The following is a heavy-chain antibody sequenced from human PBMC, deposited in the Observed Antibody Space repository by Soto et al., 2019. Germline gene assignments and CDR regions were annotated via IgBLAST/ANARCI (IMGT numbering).Heavy chain of an antibody. J-gene: IGHJ5*02. CDR3: ARDALYYYDSSRYNWFDP. CDR2: INAGNGNT. D-gene: IGHD3-22*01. Sequence: ASVKVSCKASGYTFTSYAMHWVRQAPGQRLEWMGWINAGNGNTKYSQKFQGRVTITRDTSASTAYMELSSLRSEDTAVYYCARDALYYYDSSRYNWFDPWGQGTLVTVSS. V-gene: IGHV1-3*01. CDR1: GYTFTSYA.